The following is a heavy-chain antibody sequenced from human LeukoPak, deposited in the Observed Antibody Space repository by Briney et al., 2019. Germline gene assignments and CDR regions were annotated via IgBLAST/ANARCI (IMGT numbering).Heavy chain of an antibody. CDR1: GFTFITYA. CDR2: TSDSGGST. Sequence: GGSLRLSCAASGFTFITYAMSWVRRAPGKGLEWVSTTSDSGGSTYYADSVKGRFTISRDSSRNTLYPQMNSLRAEDTAIYYCARRGYSYGSFDSWGQGTLVTVSS. D-gene: IGHD5-18*01. V-gene: IGHV3-23*01. CDR3: ARRGYSYGSFDS. J-gene: IGHJ4*02.